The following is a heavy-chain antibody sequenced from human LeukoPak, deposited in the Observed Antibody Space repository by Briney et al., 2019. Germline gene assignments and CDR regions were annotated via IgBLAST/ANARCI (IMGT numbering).Heavy chain of an antibody. CDR3: ARALYYHFWSGYYTGYYYYYMDV. CDR1: GGSISSYY. Sequence: PSETLSLTCTVSGGSISSYYWSWIRQPPGKGLEWIGYIYYSGSTNYNPSLKSRVTISVDTSKNQFSLKLSSVTAADTAVYYCARALYYHFWSGYYTGYYYYYMDVWGKGITVTVSS. CDR2: IYYSGST. V-gene: IGHV4-59*01. D-gene: IGHD3-3*01. J-gene: IGHJ6*03.